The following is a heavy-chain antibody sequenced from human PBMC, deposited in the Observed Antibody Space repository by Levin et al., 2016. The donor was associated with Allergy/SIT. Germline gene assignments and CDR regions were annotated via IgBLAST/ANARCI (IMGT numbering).Heavy chain of an antibody. D-gene: IGHD3-10*01. CDR1: GFTFRNYA. J-gene: IGHJ4*02. V-gene: IGHV3-33*01. Sequence: GGSLRLSCAASGFTFRNYAMHWVRQVPGKGLEWVAVIWYDGSNKYYADSVKGRFTISRDNSKNTVYLQMNSLRVEDTAVYYCARDLYYDSGSLDYWGQGTLVTVSS. CDR2: IWYDGSNK. CDR3: ARDLYYDSGSLDY.